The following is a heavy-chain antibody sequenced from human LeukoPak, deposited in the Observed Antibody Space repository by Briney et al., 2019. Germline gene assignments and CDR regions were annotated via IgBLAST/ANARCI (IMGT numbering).Heavy chain of an antibody. Sequence: PGGSLRLSCAASGFTFSSYETKWVSQAPGKGREWVAYIRNSGRTISYAYSVKGRFTISRDNAKNSLYLQMNSLRAEDTAVYYCARERGGFGGDCLDYWGQETLVSVSS. CDR2: IRNSGRTI. CDR3: ARERGGFGGDCLDY. CDR1: GFTFSSYE. J-gene: IGHJ4*02. V-gene: IGHV3-48*03. D-gene: IGHD2-21*01.